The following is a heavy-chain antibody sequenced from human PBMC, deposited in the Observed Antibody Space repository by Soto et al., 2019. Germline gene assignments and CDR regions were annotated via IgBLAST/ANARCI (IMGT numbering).Heavy chain of an antibody. J-gene: IGHJ6*02. V-gene: IGHV5-51*01. CDR3: ARRRLERGYYYFGMDV. D-gene: IGHD1-1*01. CDR1: GYSFTSYW. Sequence: GESLKISCNGSGYSFTSYWIGWVRQMPGKGLEWMGIIYPGDSDTRYSPSFQGQVTISADKSISTAYLQWSSLKASDTAMYYCARRRLERGYYYFGMDVWGQGTTVTVSS. CDR2: IYPGDSDT.